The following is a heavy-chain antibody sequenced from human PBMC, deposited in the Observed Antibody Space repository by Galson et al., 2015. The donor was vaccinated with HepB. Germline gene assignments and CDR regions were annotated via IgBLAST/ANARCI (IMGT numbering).Heavy chain of an antibody. CDR1: GGSISSYY. CDR2: IYYSGNT. D-gene: IGHD3-10*01. CDR3: AREGAYYYVSGANYYYYGMDV. Sequence: SETLSLTCTVSGGSISSYYWSWIRQPPGKGLEWIGYIYYSGNTNYNPSLNSRVTISINTSKNQFSLKLNSVTAADTAVYYCAREGAYYYVSGANYYYYGMDVWGQGTTVTVSS. V-gene: IGHV4-59*01. J-gene: IGHJ6*02.